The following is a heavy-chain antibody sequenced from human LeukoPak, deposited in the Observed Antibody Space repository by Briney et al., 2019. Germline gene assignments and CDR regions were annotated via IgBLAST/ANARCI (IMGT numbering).Heavy chain of an antibody. V-gene: IGHV1-18*01. D-gene: IGHD6-19*01. CDR3: ARVSIAVAGDYYYYYMDV. CDR2: ISAYNGNT. Sequence: ASVKVSCKASGYTFTSYGISSVRQAPGQGLEWMGWISAYNGNTNYAQKLQGRVTMTTDTSTSTAYMELRSLRSDDTAVYYCARVSIAVAGDYYYYYMDVWGNGTTVTVSS. J-gene: IGHJ6*03. CDR1: GYTFTSYG.